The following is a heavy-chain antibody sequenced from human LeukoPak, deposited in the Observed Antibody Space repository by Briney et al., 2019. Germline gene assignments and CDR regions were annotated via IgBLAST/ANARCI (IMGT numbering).Heavy chain of an antibody. V-gene: IGHV4-34*01. J-gene: IGHJ4*02. CDR3: ARGGYWKFDY. CDR1: GESFSGYY. D-gene: IGHD2-15*01. CDR2: INHRGST. Sequence: ASETLSLTCAVYGESFSGYYWSWIRQSPGKGLEWIGEINHRGSTNYNPSLKSRVTVPVDTSKNQFSLKMTSVTAADTAIYYCARGGYWKFDYWGQGAQVTVSS.